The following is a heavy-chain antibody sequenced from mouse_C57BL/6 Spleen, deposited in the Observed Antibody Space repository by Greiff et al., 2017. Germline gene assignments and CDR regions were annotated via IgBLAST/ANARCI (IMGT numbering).Heavy chain of an antibody. CDR1: GFSLTSYG. Sequence: VKLVESGPGLVAPSQSLSITCTVSGFSLTSYGVSWVRQPPGKGLEWLGVIWGDGSTNYHSALISRLSISKDNSKSQVFLKLNSLQTDDTATYYCAKPLITTVVATDYAMDYWGQGTSVTVSS. CDR2: IWGDGST. V-gene: IGHV2-3*01. J-gene: IGHJ4*01. CDR3: AKPLITTVVATDYAMDY. D-gene: IGHD1-1*01.